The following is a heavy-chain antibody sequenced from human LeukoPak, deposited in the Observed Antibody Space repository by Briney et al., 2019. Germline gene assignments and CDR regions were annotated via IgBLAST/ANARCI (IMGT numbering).Heavy chain of an antibody. J-gene: IGHJ4*02. CDR1: GYSFTSYW. D-gene: IGHD6-13*01. CDR2: IDPSDSYT. V-gene: IGHV5-10-1*01. CDR3: ARHDSSSWYVWLVDY. Sequence: GESLKISCKGSGYSFTSYWISWVRQMPGKGLEWMGRIDPSDSYTNYSPSFQGHVTISADKSISTAYLQWSSLKASDTAMYYCARHDSSSWYVWLVDYWGQGTLVTVSS.